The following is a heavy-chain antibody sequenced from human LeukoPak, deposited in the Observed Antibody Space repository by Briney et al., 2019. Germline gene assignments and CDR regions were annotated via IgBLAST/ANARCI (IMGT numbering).Heavy chain of an antibody. D-gene: IGHD4-23*01. CDR1: GFTFSGSG. J-gene: IGHJ4*02. Sequence: GGSLRLSCAVSGFTFSGSGMHWVRQAPGKGLEWVSYISNTGSPIYYADSVKARFTISRDNAKNSLWLQMNSLRAEDTAIYYCARTVARIGYWGQGTLVTVSS. CDR2: ISNTGSPI. CDR3: ARTVARIGY. V-gene: IGHV3-48*01.